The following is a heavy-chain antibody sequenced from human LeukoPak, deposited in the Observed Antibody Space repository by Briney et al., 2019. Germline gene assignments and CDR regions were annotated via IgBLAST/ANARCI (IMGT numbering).Heavy chain of an antibody. CDR1: GVTFSSYT. V-gene: IGHV1-69*02. D-gene: IGHD3-10*01. CDR3: ATSPGSGGDY. Sequence: GASVKVSCKASGVTFSSYTIIWVRRAPGQGLEWMGRIIPILGIANYAQKFQGRVTITADKSTSTAYMELSSLRSEDTAVYYCATSPGSGGDYWGQGTLFTVSS. CDR2: IIPILGIA. J-gene: IGHJ4*02.